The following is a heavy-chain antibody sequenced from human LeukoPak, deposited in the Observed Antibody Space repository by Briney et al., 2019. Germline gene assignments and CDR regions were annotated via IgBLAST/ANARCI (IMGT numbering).Heavy chain of an antibody. J-gene: IGHJ6*03. CDR2: IYAGGST. CDR3: ARETTVTPLDSYYYMDV. Sequence: PSETLSLTCNVSGGSISGYYWSWIRHPAGKGLDWIGRIYAGGSTNYNPSLKSRITMSVDTSKNQFSLRLSSVTAADTAVYYRARETTVTPLDSYYYMDVWGKGTTVTVSS. V-gene: IGHV4-4*07. D-gene: IGHD4-11*01. CDR1: GGSISGYY.